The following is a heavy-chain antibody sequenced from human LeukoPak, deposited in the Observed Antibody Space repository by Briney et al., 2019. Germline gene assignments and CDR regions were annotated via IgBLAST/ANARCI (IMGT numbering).Heavy chain of an antibody. V-gene: IGHV1-2*02. Sequence: ASVKVSCKASGYTFTGYYMHWVRQAPGQGLEWMGWINPNSGGTNYAQKFQGRVTMTRDTSISTAYMELGRLRSDDTAVYYCARDPSPYCGGDCYFCYWGQGTLVTVSS. CDR2: INPNSGGT. CDR1: GYTFTGYY. D-gene: IGHD2-21*02. J-gene: IGHJ4*02. CDR3: ARDPSPYCGGDCYFCY.